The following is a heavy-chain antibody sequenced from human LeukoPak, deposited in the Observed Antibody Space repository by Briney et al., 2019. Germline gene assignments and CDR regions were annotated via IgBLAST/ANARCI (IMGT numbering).Heavy chain of an antibody. V-gene: IGHV3-9*01. CDR3: AKAYGERNAFDI. CDR2: ISWNSGSI. D-gene: IGHD4-17*01. CDR1: GFTFDDYA. Sequence: GRSLRLSCAASGFTFDDYAMHWVRQAPGKGLEWVPGISWNSGSIGYADSVKGRFTISRDNAKNSLYLQMNSLRAEDTALYYCAKAYGERNAFDIWGQGTMVTVSS. J-gene: IGHJ3*02.